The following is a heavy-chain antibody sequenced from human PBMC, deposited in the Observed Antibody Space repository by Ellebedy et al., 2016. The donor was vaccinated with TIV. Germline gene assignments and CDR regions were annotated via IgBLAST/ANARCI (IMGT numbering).Heavy chain of an antibody. Sequence: ASVKVSCKASGYTFTAYPMNWVRQAPGQGLEWLGWINMNTGNPTYAQGFTGRFVFSLDTSVSTAYLQISSLKAEDTAVYYCVRDSRYNWNDWDYYHMDVWGKGTTVTVSS. CDR3: VRDSRYNWNDWDYYHMDV. J-gene: IGHJ6*03. V-gene: IGHV7-4-1*02. CDR1: GYTFTAYP. CDR2: INMNTGNP. D-gene: IGHD1-1*01.